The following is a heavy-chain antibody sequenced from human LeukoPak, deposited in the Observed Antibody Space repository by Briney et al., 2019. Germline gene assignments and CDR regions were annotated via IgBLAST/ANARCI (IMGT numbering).Heavy chain of an antibody. V-gene: IGHV3-7*01. CDR1: GFTFSSYW. D-gene: IGHD1-14*01. CDR2: IKQDGSEI. CDR3: AKDAQVARIADYFDY. J-gene: IGHJ4*02. Sequence: GGSLRLSCASSGFTFSSYWMSWVRQAPGKGLEWVATIKQDGSEIHYVDSVKGRFFISRDNAKNSLYRQMGSLRVEDTAVYYCAKDAQVARIADYFDYWGQGTLVTVSS.